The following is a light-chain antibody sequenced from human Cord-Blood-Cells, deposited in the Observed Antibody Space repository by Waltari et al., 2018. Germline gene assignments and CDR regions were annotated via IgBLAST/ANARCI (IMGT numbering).Light chain of an antibody. V-gene: IGKV3-11*01. CDR2: DAS. CDR1: QSVSSY. CDR3: QQRINWQIT. Sequence: EIVLTQSPATLYLTPGERATLSCRASQSVSSYLAWYQQKPGQAPRLLIYDASNRATGIPARFSGSGSGTDFTLTISSLETEDFAVYFCQQRINWQITFGQGTRLEIK. J-gene: IGKJ5*01.